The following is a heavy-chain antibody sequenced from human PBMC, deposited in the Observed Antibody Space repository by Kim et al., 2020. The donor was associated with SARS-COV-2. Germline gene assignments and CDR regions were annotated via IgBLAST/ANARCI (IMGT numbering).Heavy chain of an antibody. D-gene: IGHD3-22*01. V-gene: IGHV7-4-1*02. Sequence: ASVKVSCKASGYTFTSYAMNWVRQAPGQGLEWMGWINTNTGNPTYAQGFTGRFVFSLDTSVSTAYLQISSLKAEDTAVYYCARDKGYYYDSSGYYGAFDYWGQGTLVTVSS. CDR3: ARDKGYYYDSSGYYGAFDY. J-gene: IGHJ4*02. CDR2: INTNTGNP. CDR1: GYTFTSYA.